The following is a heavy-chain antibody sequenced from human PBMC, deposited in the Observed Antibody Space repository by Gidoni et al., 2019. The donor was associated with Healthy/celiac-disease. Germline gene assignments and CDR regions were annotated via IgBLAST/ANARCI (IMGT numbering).Heavy chain of an antibody. J-gene: IGHJ6*02. CDR3: ARDLGPWAFGEFPYYGMDV. Sequence: EVQLVESGGGLIQPGGSLRLSCAASGFTVSRNYMSWVRQAPGKGLEWVSVIYSGGSTYYADSVKGRFTISRDNSKNTLYLQMNSLRAEDTAVYYCARDLGPWAFGEFPYYGMDVWGQGTTVTVSS. CDR1: GFTVSRNY. D-gene: IGHD3-10*01. CDR2: IYSGGST. V-gene: IGHV3-53*01.